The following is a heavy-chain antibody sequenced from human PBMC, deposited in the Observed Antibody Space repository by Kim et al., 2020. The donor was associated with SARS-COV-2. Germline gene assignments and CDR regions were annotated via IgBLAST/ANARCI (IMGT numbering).Heavy chain of an antibody. J-gene: IGHJ4*02. Sequence: GGSLRLSCAASGFTFGDYGMHWVRQAPGKGLEWVSAISRNSGNIVYADSVKGRFTISRDNAKNSLYLQMNRLRAEDTALYYCARDRDYGRSWNIDHWGQGTLVTVSS. CDR2: ISRNSGNI. V-gene: IGHV3-9*01. CDR3: ARDRDYGRSWNIDH. D-gene: IGHD3-22*01. CDR1: GFTFGDYG.